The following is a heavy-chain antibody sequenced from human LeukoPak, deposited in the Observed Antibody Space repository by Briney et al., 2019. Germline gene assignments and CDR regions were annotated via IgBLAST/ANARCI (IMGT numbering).Heavy chain of an antibody. Sequence: ASVKVSCKASGGTFSSYAISWVRQAPGQGLEWMGGIIPIFGTANYAQKFQGRVTITADESTSTAYMELSSLRSEDTAVYYCARSSRQPNKTVTSGWYMDYWGQGTLVTVSS. J-gene: IGHJ4*02. CDR3: ARSSRQPNKTVTSGWYMDY. CDR1: GGTFSSYA. V-gene: IGHV1-69*13. D-gene: IGHD6-19*01. CDR2: IIPIFGTA.